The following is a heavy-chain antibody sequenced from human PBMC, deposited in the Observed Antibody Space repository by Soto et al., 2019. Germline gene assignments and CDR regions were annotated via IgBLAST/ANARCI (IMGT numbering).Heavy chain of an antibody. CDR2: ISSSSSYI. CDR1: GFTFSSYS. D-gene: IGHD2-21*01. Sequence: PGGSLRLSCAASGFTFSSYSMNWVRQAPGKGLEWVSSISSSSSYIYYADSVKGRFTISRDNAKNSLYLQMNSLRAEDTAVYYCARSFFPDCGMDVWGQGTTVTVSS. CDR3: ARSFFPDCGMDV. V-gene: IGHV3-21*01. J-gene: IGHJ6*02.